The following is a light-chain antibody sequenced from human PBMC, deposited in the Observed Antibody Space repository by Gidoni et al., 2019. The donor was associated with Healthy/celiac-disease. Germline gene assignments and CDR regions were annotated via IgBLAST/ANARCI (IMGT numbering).Light chain of an antibody. V-gene: IGKV1-8*01. CDR2: AAS. Sequence: AIRITQSPSSLSASTGDRVTITCRASQGISSYLAWYQQKPGKAPKLLIYAASTLQSGVPSRFIGSGSGTDFTLTISCLQSEDFATYYCQQYYPTRTFGQGTKVEIK. CDR3: QQYYPTRT. CDR1: QGISSY. J-gene: IGKJ1*01.